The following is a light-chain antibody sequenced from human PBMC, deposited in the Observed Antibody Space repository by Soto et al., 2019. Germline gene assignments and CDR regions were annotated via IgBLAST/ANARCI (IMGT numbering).Light chain of an antibody. V-gene: IGKV3-11*01. Sequence: EIVLTQSPATLYLSPGERATLSCRASQSVSSYLAWYQQKPGQAPRLLIYDASNRATGIPARFSGSGSGTDFTLTISRLEPEDFAVYYCQRRSNWPPTFGQGTRLEI. CDR3: QRRSNWPPT. J-gene: IGKJ5*01. CDR1: QSVSSY. CDR2: DAS.